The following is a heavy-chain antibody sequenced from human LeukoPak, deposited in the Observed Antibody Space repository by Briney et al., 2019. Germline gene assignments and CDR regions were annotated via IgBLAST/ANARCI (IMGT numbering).Heavy chain of an antibody. CDR3: AKEPYSGSQLLDY. Sequence: GGSLRLSCAASGFTFSTYAVNWVRQAPGKGLEWVSAISTSGGSTYYADSVKGRFTISRDNSKNTLYLQMNSLRAEDTAVYYCAKEPYSGSQLLDYWGQGTLVTVSS. CDR1: GFTFSTYA. J-gene: IGHJ4*02. CDR2: ISTSGGST. V-gene: IGHV3-23*01. D-gene: IGHD1-26*01.